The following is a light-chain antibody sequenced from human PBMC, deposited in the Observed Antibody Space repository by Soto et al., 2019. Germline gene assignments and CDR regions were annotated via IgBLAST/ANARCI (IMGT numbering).Light chain of an antibody. CDR1: QNIRSS. V-gene: IGKV3-15*01. Sequence: EVVMTQSPASLSASPGERVTLSCRASQNIRSSLAWYQQRPGQAPRLLIYDASTRATGIPPRFSGGGSGTEFTVTISSLQSEDFAIYYCQQYDIWPPYTFGQGTTVDLK. CDR3: QQYDIWPPYT. J-gene: IGKJ2*01. CDR2: DAS.